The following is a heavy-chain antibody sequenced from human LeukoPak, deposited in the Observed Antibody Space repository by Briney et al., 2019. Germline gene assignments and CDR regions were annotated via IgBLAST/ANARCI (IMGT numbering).Heavy chain of an antibody. D-gene: IGHD6-13*01. CDR2: INHSGST. J-gene: IGHJ4*02. CDR1: GGSFSGYY. V-gene: IGHV4-34*01. Sequence: SETLSLTCAVYGGSFSGYYWSWIRQPPGKGLEWIGEINHSGSTNYNPSLKSRDTISVDTSKNQFALKLSSVTAADTAVYYCARCPSNVVAAGTFVMADYWGQGTLVTVSS. CDR3: ARCPSNVVAAGTFVMADY.